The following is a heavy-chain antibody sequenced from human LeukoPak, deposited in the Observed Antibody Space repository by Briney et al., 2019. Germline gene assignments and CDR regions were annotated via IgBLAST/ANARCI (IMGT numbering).Heavy chain of an antibody. Sequence: PGGSLRLSCAASGFTFSSYGMHWVRQAPGKGLEWVAVISYDGSNKYYADSVKGRFTISRDNSKNTLYLQMNSLRAEDTAVYYCTRVWELGSYYFDYWGQGTLVTVSS. CDR2: ISYDGSNK. J-gene: IGHJ4*02. CDR3: TRVWELGSYYFDY. CDR1: GFTFSSYG. D-gene: IGHD1-26*01. V-gene: IGHV3-30*03.